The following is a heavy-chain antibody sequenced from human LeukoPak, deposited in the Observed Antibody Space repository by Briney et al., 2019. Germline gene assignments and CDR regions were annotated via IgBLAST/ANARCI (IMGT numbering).Heavy chain of an antibody. CDR3: AAGVGTTDFDY. D-gene: IGHD1/OR15-1a*01. CDR2: LKSISDGGTT. V-gene: IGHV3-15*05. Sequence: GGSLRLSCAASGFTFSSYWMSWVRQAPGKGLEWVGRLKSISDGGTTDYAAPVKGRFTISRDDSKNTLFLQMNSLKTEDTGVYFCAAGVGTTDFDYWGQGTLVTVSS. CDR1: GFTFSSYW. J-gene: IGHJ4*02.